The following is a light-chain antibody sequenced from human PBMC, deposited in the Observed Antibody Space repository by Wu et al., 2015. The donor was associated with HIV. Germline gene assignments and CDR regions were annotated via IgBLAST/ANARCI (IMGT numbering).Light chain of an antibody. J-gene: IGKJ2*01. Sequence: TQSPATLSVSPGERVTLSCRASQSVASFLAWYQQKPGQAPRLLIYDASNRATGIPARFSGSGSGTDFTLTISSLEPEDFAVYYCQQRRYWPLYTFGQGTKLEIK. CDR3: QQRRYWPLYT. CDR1: QSVASF. CDR2: DAS. V-gene: IGKV3-11*01.